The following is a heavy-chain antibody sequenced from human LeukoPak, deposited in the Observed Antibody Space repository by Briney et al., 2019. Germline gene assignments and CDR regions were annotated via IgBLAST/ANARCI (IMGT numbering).Heavy chain of an antibody. CDR1: GASIDSYY. D-gene: IGHD6-13*01. CDR2: THNNGDS. V-gene: IGHV4-59*08. Sequence: SETLSLTCTLSGASIDSYYWSWIRQPPGKGLEWIGYTHNNGDSNYNPSLKSRLTISVDTSKNEVSLVLTSVTAADTALYYCARQGGGTAAFDIWAQGTMVTVSA. J-gene: IGHJ3*02. CDR3: ARQGGGTAAFDI.